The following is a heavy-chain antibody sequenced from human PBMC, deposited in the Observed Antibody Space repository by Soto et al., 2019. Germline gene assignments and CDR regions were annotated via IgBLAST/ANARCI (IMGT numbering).Heavy chain of an antibody. V-gene: IGHV2-5*02. D-gene: IGHD4-17*01. J-gene: IGHJ4*02. CDR3: ARRRSGDYATYYFDY. CDR1: GFSLRTGGAG. CDR2: IYWDDDK. Sequence: QITLKESGPTLVKPTQTLTLTCTFSGFSLRTGGAGVGWLRQPPGKAPEWLALIYWDDDKRYSPSLNSRLTITNNTTKYQVVLTMTNMDPVDTATYYCARRRSGDYATYYFDYWGQGTLVTVSS.